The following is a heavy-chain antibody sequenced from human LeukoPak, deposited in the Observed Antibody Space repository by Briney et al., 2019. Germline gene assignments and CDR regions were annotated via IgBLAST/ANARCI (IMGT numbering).Heavy chain of an antibody. CDR2: ISGSGVST. CDR3: AKDGNILLNAFDI. J-gene: IGHJ3*02. D-gene: IGHD2-21*01. CDR1: GFTFSSYA. Sequence: GGSLRLSCAASGFTFSSYAMSWVRQAPGKGLEWVSAISGSGVSTYYADSVKGRFTISRDKSKNTLYLQMNSLRAEDTAVYYCAKDGNILLNAFDIWGQGTMVTVSS. V-gene: IGHV3-23*01.